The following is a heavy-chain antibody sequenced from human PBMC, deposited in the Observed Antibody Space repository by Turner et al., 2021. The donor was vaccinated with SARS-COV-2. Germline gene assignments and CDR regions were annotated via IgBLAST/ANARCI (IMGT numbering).Heavy chain of an antibody. CDR2: MNHNSGNT. Sequence: QVQLVQSGAEVKKPGASVKVSCKASGYTFTSHDIHWVRRATGQGLGWMGWMNHNSGNTGYAQKFQGRVTMTRNTSISTAYMELSSLRSEDTAVYYCARAAQLTVWFDPWGQGTLVTVSS. CDR1: GYTFTSHD. CDR3: ARAAQLTVWFDP. J-gene: IGHJ5*02. V-gene: IGHV1-8*01. D-gene: IGHD3-9*01.